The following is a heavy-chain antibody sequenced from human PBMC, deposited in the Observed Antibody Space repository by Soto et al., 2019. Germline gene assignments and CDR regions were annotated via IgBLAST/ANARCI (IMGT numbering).Heavy chain of an antibody. CDR2: ISAYNGNT. J-gene: IGHJ5*02. D-gene: IGHD6-19*01. CDR1: GYTFTSYG. V-gene: IGHV1-18*01. Sequence: WASVKVSCKASGYTFTSYGISWVRQAPGQGLEWMGWISAYNGNTNYAQKLQGRVTMTTDTSTSTAYMELRSLRSDDTAVYYCAREWPGIAVADNWFDPWGQGTLVTVSS. CDR3: AREWPGIAVADNWFDP.